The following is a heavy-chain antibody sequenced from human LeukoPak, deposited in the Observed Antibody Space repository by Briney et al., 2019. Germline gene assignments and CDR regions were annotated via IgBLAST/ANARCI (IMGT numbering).Heavy chain of an antibody. CDR3: ATKHYYDSSGYYVA. CDR1: GGSISSSNW. CDR2: IYHSGST. V-gene: IGHV4-4*02. D-gene: IGHD3-22*01. Sequence: PSGTLSLTCAVSGGSISSSNWWSWVRQPPGKGLEWIGEIYHSGSTNYNPSLKSRVTISVDTSKNQFSLKLSSVTAADTAVYYCATKHYYDSSGYYVAWGQGTLVTVSS. J-gene: IGHJ5*02.